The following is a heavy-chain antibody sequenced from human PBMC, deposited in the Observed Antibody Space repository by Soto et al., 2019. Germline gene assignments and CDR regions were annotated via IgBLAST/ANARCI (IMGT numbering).Heavy chain of an antibody. CDR3: VRDLNGGGGGGY. CDR1: GYTFINHG. D-gene: IGHD3-16*01. CDR2: IYPYNGNT. Sequence: QVQLVQSGAEVRKPGASVKVSCKSSGYTFINHGIFWVRQAPGQGLEWMAWIYPYNGNTNYAQKFLGRVTLTTDTSTSTAYRDLRSVTSDDTAIDYCVRDLNGGGGGGYWGQGTLVTVSS. J-gene: IGHJ4*02. V-gene: IGHV1-18*01.